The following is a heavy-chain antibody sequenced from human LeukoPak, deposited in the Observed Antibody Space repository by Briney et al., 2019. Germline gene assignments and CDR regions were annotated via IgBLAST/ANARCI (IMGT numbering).Heavy chain of an antibody. CDR1: GFTFSSDG. Sequence: GGSLRLSCAASGFTFSSDGFSWVRQAPGKGLEWFSAISGSGGSTYYADSVKGRFTISIDNSKNTLYLQMNSLRAEDTAVYYCGKDPERQGYYDSIDYYYAYWGQGTLVTVSS. CDR3: GKDPERQGYYDSIDYYYAY. J-gene: IGHJ4*02. CDR2: ISGSGGST. D-gene: IGHD3-22*01. V-gene: IGHV3-23*01.